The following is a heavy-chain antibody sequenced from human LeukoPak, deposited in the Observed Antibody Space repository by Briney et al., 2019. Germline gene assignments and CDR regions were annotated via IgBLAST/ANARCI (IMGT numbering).Heavy chain of an antibody. V-gene: IGHV3-48*03. CDR3: AREGGYSGYDSGYYFDY. CDR2: ISSSGSTI. Sequence: GGSPRLSCAASGFTFSSYEMNWVRQAPGKGLEWVSYISSSGSTIYYADSVKGRFTISRDNAKNSLYLQMNSLRAEDTAVYYCAREGGYSGYDSGYYFDYWGQGTLVTVSS. D-gene: IGHD5-12*01. J-gene: IGHJ4*02. CDR1: GFTFSSYE.